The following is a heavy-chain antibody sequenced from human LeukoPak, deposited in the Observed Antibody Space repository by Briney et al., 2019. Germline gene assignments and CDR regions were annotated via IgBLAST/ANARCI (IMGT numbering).Heavy chain of an antibody. Sequence: GGSLRLSCAASGFTFSTYSMNWVRQAPGKGLEWVSSISSGSSFIYYADSVKGRFTISRDNAKNPLFLQMNSLRAEDTAVYYCARESSGYFYWGQGTLVTVSS. V-gene: IGHV3-21*01. CDR1: GFTFSTYS. J-gene: IGHJ4*02. CDR2: ISSGSSFI. CDR3: ARESSGYFY. D-gene: IGHD3-22*01.